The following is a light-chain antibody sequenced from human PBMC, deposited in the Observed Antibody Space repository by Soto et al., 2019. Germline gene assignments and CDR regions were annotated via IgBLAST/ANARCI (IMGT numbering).Light chain of an antibody. J-gene: IGLJ2*01. CDR3: SSFTTTNTAVI. Sequence: QSALIQPASVSGSPGQSIAISCTGTSSDVGGYNYVSWYQQHPGEAPKLLISGVTNRPSGVSHRFSGSKSGNTASLTISGLQPEDEAHYYCSSFTTTNTAVIFGGGTKVTVL. CDR2: GVT. CDR1: SSDVGGYNY. V-gene: IGLV2-14*01.